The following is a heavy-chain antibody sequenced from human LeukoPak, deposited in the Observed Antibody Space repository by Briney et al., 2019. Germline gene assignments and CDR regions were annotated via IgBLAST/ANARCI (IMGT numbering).Heavy chain of an antibody. V-gene: IGHV4-39*02. D-gene: IGHD1-26*01. CDR1: GASVSGSPYY. CDR2: IYSSGST. Sequence: SETLSLTCTVSGASVSGSPYYWGWIRQPPGKGLEWIGSIYSSGSTYYNASLQSRVTISIETSKNQSSLRLNSVSAADTAIYYCAKGGGYGLIDYWGQGTLVTVSS. J-gene: IGHJ4*02. CDR3: AKGGGYGLIDY.